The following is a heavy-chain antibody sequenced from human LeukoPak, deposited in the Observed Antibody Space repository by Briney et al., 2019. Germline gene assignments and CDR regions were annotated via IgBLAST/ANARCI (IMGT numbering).Heavy chain of an antibody. CDR3: VADPRGNGSNWFDP. V-gene: IGHV1-58*02. D-gene: IGHD3-10*01. CDR1: GFTFTSSA. Sequence: SVKVSCKASGFTFTSSAMQWVRQARGQRLEWIGWIVVGSGNTNYAQKFQERVTITRDMSTSTAYMELSSLRSEDTAVYYCVADPRGNGSNWFDPWGQGTLVTVSS. CDR2: IVVGSGNT. J-gene: IGHJ5*02.